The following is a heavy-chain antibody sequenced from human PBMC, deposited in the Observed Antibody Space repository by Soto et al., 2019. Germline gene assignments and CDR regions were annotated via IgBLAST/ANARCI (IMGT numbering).Heavy chain of an antibody. CDR1: GDSISNLDYF. CDR3: ARGRYCLTGRCFPNWFDS. D-gene: IGHD7-27*01. J-gene: IGHJ5*01. V-gene: IGHV4-30-4*01. CDR2: IYKSATT. Sequence: SETLSLTCSVSGDSISNLDYFWAWIRQPPGQALEYIGYIYKSATTYYNPSFESRVAISVDTSKSQFSLNVSSVTAADTAVYFCARGRYCLTGRCFPNWFDSWGQGALVTVSS.